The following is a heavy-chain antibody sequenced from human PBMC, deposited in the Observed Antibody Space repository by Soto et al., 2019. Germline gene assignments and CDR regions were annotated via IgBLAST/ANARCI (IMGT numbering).Heavy chain of an antibody. CDR3: AKDQGSSWYEIDY. V-gene: IGHV3-23*01. J-gene: IGHJ4*02. D-gene: IGHD6-13*01. CDR2: ISGSGGST. Sequence: EVQLLESGGGLVQPGGSLRLSCAASGFTFSNYAVTWVRQAPGKGLEWVSTISGSGGSTYYADSVKGRFTISRDNSKNALSLQMNSLRAEDMAVYYCAKDQGSSWYEIDYWGQGTLVTVSS. CDR1: GFTFSNYA.